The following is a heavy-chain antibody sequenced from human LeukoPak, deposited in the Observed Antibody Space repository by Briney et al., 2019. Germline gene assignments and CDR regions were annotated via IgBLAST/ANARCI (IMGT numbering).Heavy chain of an antibody. J-gene: IGHJ6*03. CDR2: IYHSGST. V-gene: IGHV4-39*07. CDR3: AARAGVLLWFGDYYMDV. CDR1: GGSISSSSYY. D-gene: IGHD3-10*01. Sequence: PSETLSLTCAVSGGSISSSSYYWGWIRQPPGKGLEWIGSIYHSGSTYYNPSLKSRVTISVDTSKNQFSLKLSSVTAADTAVYYCAARAGVLLWFGDYYMDVWGKGTTVTVSS.